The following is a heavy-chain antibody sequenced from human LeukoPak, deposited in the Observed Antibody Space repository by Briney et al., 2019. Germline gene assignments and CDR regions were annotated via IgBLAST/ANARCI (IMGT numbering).Heavy chain of an antibody. V-gene: IGHV3-43D*04. Sequence: EGSLRLSCAASGFTFDDYAMHWVRQAPGKGLEWVSLISWDGGSTYYADSVKGRFTISRDNSKNSLYLQMNSLRAEDTALYYCAKDIGVVVPAAIGDYWGQGTLVTVSS. CDR1: GFTFDDYA. J-gene: IGHJ4*02. D-gene: IGHD2-2*01. CDR2: ISWDGGST. CDR3: AKDIGVVVPAAIGDY.